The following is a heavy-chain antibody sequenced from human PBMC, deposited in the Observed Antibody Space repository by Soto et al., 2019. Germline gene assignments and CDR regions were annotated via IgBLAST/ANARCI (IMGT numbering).Heavy chain of an antibody. CDR1: GYTFTSYG. CDR2: ISAYNGNT. Sequence: ASVKVSCKASGYTFTSYGISWVRQAPGQGLEWMGWISAYNGNTNYAQKLQGRVTMTTDTSTSTAYMELRSLRSDDTAVYYCARDKPWIDNVEVVAASPYDYWSQGTLVTVSS. J-gene: IGHJ4*02. V-gene: IGHV1-18*01. CDR3: ARDKPWIDNVEVVAASPYDY. D-gene: IGHD2-15*01.